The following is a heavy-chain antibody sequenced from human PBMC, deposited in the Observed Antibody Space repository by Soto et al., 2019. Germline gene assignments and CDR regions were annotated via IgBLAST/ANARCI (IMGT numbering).Heavy chain of an antibody. CDR2: IYYSGST. Sequence: SETLSLTCTVSVGSFSSGSYYWSWILQPPGKGLEWIGYIYYSGSTNYNPSLKSRVTISVDTSKNQFSLKLSSVTAADTAVYYCAREVVVAATPYYFDYWGQGTLVTVSS. J-gene: IGHJ4*02. CDR3: AREVVVAATPYYFDY. V-gene: IGHV4-61*01. D-gene: IGHD2-15*01. CDR1: VGSFSSGSYY.